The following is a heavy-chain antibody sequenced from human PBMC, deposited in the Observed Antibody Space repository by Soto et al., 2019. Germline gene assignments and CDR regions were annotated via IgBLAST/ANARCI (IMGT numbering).Heavy chain of an antibody. D-gene: IGHD1-26*01. J-gene: IGHJ3*01. CDR1: GFTLRDYA. Sequence: QVQLVESGGGVVQPGRSLRLSCAASGFTLRDYALHWDRQAPGKGLEWVAVISFDEVNKFYVESVKGRFTILRDNSNNTVFLQMNSLRVEDTALYFCARKRKTTYFLWEALDLWVQGTMVTVTS. V-gene: IGHV3-30-3*01. CDR2: ISFDEVNK. CDR3: ARKRKTTYFLWEALDL.